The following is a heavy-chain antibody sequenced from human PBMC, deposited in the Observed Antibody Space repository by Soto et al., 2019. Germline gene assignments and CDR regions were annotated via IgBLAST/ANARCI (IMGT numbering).Heavy chain of an antibody. Sequence: PGGSLRLSGVASGFNFKAYGMHWVRKAPGKGLEWVAVISTDGTNQHHADSVKGRFTISRDNFKNTLYLQMNSLRPEDTAVYFCAVGGGDLSLTPFDYWGQGTLVTVSS. CDR1: GFNFKAYG. CDR3: AVGGGDLSLTPFDY. J-gene: IGHJ4*02. V-gene: IGHV3-30-3*01. CDR2: ISTDGTNQ. D-gene: IGHD3-16*02.